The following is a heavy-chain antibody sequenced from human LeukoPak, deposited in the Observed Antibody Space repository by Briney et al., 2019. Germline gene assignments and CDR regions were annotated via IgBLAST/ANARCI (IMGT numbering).Heavy chain of an antibody. J-gene: IGHJ5*02. Sequence: SETLSLTCTVSGGSISSYYWGWVRQSPGKGLEWIGSINYSGTTYYNPSLKSRVTLSVDTSKNQFSLKLSSVTAADTTLYYCAKSSGWTSGGFDPWGQGTLVTVSS. V-gene: IGHV4-39*01. D-gene: IGHD6-19*01. CDR3: AKSSGWTSGGFDP. CDR1: GGSISSYY. CDR2: INYSGTT.